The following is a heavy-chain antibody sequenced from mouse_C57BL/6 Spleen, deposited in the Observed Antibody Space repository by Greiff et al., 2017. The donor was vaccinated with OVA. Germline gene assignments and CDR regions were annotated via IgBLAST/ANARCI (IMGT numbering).Heavy chain of an antibody. CDR3: ARVITRWYFDV. J-gene: IGHJ1*03. CDR1: GYAFSSYW. CDR2: IYPGDGDT. Sequence: QIQLQQSGAELVKPGASVKISCKASGYAFSSYWMNWVKQRPGKGLEWIGQIYPGDGDTNYNGKFKGKATLTADKSSSTAYMQLSSLTSEDSAVYFCARVITRWYFDVWGTGTTVTVSS. V-gene: IGHV1-80*01. D-gene: IGHD1-2*01.